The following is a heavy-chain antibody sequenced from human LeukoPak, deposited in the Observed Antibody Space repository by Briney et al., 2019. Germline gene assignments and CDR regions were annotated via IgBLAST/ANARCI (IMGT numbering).Heavy chain of an antibody. V-gene: IGHV1-46*01. Sequence: ASVKVSCKASGYTFTSYYMHWVRQAPGQGLEWMGIINPSGGSTSYAQKFQGRVTMTRDMSTSTVYMELSSLRSENTAVYYCAKDFEPAYDDFWSGYYLGNWFDPWGQGTLVTVSS. CDR1: GYTFTSYY. CDR3: AKDFEPAYDDFWSGYYLGNWFDP. CDR2: INPSGGST. D-gene: IGHD3-3*01. J-gene: IGHJ5*02.